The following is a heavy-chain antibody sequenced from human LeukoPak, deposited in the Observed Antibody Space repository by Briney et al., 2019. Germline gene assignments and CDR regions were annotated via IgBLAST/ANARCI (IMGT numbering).Heavy chain of an antibody. CDR3: AKGAVPAAIRYYYYYGMDV. V-gene: IGHV3-9*01. J-gene: IGHJ6*02. D-gene: IGHD2-2*02. CDR1: GFTFDDYA. CDR2: ISWNSGSI. Sequence: GGSLRLSCAASGFTFDDYAMHWVRQAPGKGLEWVSGISWNSGSIGYADSVKGRFPISRDNAKNSLYLQMNSLRAEDTALYYCAKGAVPAAIRYYYYYGMDVWGQGTTVTVSS.